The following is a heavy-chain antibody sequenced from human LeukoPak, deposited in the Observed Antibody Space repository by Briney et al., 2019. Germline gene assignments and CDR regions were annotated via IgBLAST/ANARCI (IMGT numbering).Heavy chain of an antibody. CDR1: GFGFSGYG. CDR3: AKDFDYVWGSFDY. J-gene: IGHJ4*02. D-gene: IGHD3-16*01. V-gene: IGHV3-33*03. CDR2: IWFDGNKK. Sequence: GGSLRLSCVASGFGFSGYGMHWVRQAPGKGLEWVAVIWFDGNKKFYGDSVKGRFTISRDNSQNTLYLQMSRLGPEDTAVYYCAKDFDYVWGSFDYWGQGTLVTVSS.